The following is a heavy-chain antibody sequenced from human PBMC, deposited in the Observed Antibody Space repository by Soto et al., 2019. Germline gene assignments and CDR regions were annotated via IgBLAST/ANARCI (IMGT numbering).Heavy chain of an antibody. V-gene: IGHV3-21*01. CDR3: ARGMLVGASGLDPPDY. Sequence: ESGGGLVKPGGSLRLSCAASGFTFSSYSMNWVRQAPGKGLEWVSSISSSSSYIYYADSVKGRFTISRDNAKNSLYLQMNSLRAEDTAVYYCARGMLVGASGLDPPDYWGQGTLVTVSS. CDR1: GFTFSSYS. CDR2: ISSSSSYI. J-gene: IGHJ4*02. D-gene: IGHD1-26*01.